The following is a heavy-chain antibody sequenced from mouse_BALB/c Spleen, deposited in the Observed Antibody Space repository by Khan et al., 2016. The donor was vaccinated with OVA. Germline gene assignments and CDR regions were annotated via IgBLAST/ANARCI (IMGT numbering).Heavy chain of an antibody. V-gene: IGHV1-77*01. D-gene: IGHD1-1*01. Sequence: QVRLQQSGPELVKPGASVKMSCKASGYTFTDYVINWVKQRTGQGLEWIGDIFPGGGSSYYNEKFKGKAKLTADKSSNTAYMQLSSLTFEDSAVYCCARGGYSVFAYWGQGTLVTVSA. CDR2: IFPGGGSS. CDR1: GYTFTDYV. CDR3: ARGGYSVFAY. J-gene: IGHJ3*01.